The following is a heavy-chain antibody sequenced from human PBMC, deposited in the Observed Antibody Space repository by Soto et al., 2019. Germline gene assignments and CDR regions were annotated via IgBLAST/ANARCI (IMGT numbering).Heavy chain of an antibody. CDR3: ARPREELAGVYYFDY. CDR2: ISSSSSYI. CDR1: GFTFSSYS. V-gene: IGHV3-21*01. J-gene: IGHJ4*02. D-gene: IGHD1-26*01. Sequence: GRSLRLSCAASGFTFSSYSMNWVRQAPGKGLEWVSSISSSSSYIYYADSVKGRFTISRDNAKNSLYLQMNSLRAEDTAVYYCARPREELAGVYYFDYWGQGTLVTVSS.